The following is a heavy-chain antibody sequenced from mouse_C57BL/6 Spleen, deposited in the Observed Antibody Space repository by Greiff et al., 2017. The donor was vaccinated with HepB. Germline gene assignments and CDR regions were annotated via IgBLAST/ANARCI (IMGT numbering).Heavy chain of an antibody. CDR1: GYTFTSYW. V-gene: IGHV1-74*01. CDR3: ASPIYYDYDGNAMDY. D-gene: IGHD2-4*01. Sequence: QLQQPGAELVKPGASVKVSCKASGYTFTSYWMHWVKQRPGQGLEWIGRIHPSDSDTNYNQKFKGKATLTVDKSSSTAYMQLSSLTSEDSAVYYCASPIYYDYDGNAMDYWGQGTSVTVSS. CDR2: IHPSDSDT. J-gene: IGHJ4*01.